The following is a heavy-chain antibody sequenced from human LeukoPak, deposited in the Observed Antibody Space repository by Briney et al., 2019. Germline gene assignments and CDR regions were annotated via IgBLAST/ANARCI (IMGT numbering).Heavy chain of an antibody. CDR3: AKDLARITMIVVVITSPSIYGMDV. J-gene: IGHJ6*02. CDR2: ISGSGGST. Sequence: GGSLRLSCAASGFTFSSYAMSWVRQAPGEGLEWVSVISGSGGSTYYADSVKGRFTISRDNSKNTLYLQMNSLRAEDTAVYYCAKDLARITMIVVVITSPSIYGMDVWGQGTTVTVSS. V-gene: IGHV3-23*01. CDR1: GFTFSSYA. D-gene: IGHD3-22*01.